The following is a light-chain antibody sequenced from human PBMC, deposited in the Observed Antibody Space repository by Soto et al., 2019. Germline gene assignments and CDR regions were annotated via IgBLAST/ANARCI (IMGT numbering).Light chain of an antibody. CDR3: QSYGTSLSAYV. CDR1: SSNIGAGYD. CDR2: GNI. J-gene: IGLJ1*01. Sequence: QSALAQPPSVSGAPGQKVTISCTGSSSNIGAGYDLHWYQQLPGTAPKLLLYGNINRPSGVPDRFSGSKSGTSASLAITGLQAEDEADYYCQSYGTSLSAYVFGTGTKVTV. V-gene: IGLV1-40*01.